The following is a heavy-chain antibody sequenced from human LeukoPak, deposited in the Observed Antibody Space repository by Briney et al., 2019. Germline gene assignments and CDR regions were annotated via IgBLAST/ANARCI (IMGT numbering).Heavy chain of an antibody. V-gene: IGHV4-59*01. CDR1: GGSISSYY. CDR2: IYYSGST. CDR3: AKTPDTSGYFYGWYFDL. D-gene: IGHD3-22*01. Sequence: PSETLSLTCTVSGGSISSYYWSWIRQPPGKGLEWIGYIYYSGSTNYNPSLKSRVTISVDTSKNQFSLKLSSVTAADTAVYYCAKTPDTSGYFYGWYFDLWGPGTLVTVSS. J-gene: IGHJ2*01.